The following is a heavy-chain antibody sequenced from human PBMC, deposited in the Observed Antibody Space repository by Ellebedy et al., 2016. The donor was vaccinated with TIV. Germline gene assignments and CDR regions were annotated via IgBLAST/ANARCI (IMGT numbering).Heavy chain of an antibody. CDR3: ARGGSATDAFDI. D-gene: IGHD3-10*01. CDR2: IYHSGST. J-gene: IGHJ3*02. V-gene: IGHV4-30-2*01. Sequence: SETLSLTXAVSGGPISSGGYSWSWIRQPPGKGLEWIGYIYHSGSTYYNPSLKSRVTISVDRSKNQFSLKLSSVTAADTAVYYCARGGSATDAFDIWGQGTMVTVSS. CDR1: GGPISSGGYS.